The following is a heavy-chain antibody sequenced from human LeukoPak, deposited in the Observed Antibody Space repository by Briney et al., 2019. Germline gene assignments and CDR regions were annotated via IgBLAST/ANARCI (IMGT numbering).Heavy chain of an antibody. CDR1: GFTFSSYA. D-gene: IGHD3-22*01. CDR2: ISGSGGST. CDR3: AKVMVGGYYYSAFDI. V-gene: IGHV3-23*01. Sequence: GGSLRLSCAASGFTFSSYAMSWVRQAPGKGLEWVSAISGSGGSTYYADSVKGRFTISRDNSQNTLYLQMNSLRAEDTAVYYCAKVMVGGYYYSAFDIWGQGTMVTVSS. J-gene: IGHJ3*02.